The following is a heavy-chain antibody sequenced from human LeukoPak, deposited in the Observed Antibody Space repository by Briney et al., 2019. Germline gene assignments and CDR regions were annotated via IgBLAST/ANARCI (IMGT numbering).Heavy chain of an antibody. V-gene: IGHV1-69*13. CDR2: IIPIFGTA. Sequence: VASVKVSCKASGGTFSSYAISWVRQAPGQGLEWMGGIIPIFGTANYAQKFQGRVTITADESTSTAYMELSSLRSEDTAVYYCASSNRGGERWLPHPPADYWGQGTLVTVSS. CDR1: GGTFSSYA. D-gene: IGHD5-24*01. J-gene: IGHJ4*02. CDR3: ASSNRGGERWLPHPPADY.